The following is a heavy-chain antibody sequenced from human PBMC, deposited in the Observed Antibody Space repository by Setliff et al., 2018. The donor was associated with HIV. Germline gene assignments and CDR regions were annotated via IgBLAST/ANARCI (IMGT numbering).Heavy chain of an antibody. CDR2: ISASCRTR. Sequence: GGSLRLSCAATGFNFNNYAMVWVRQSPRKGLEWVSVISASCRTRYYADSVKGRFTISRDNAKKSLYLQMTSLRAEDTALYYCARRAVGGSWTWLNYFDYWGQGALVTVSS. V-gene: IGHV3-48*04. D-gene: IGHD6-13*01. CDR1: GFNFNNYA. J-gene: IGHJ4*02. CDR3: ARRAVGGSWTWLNYFDY.